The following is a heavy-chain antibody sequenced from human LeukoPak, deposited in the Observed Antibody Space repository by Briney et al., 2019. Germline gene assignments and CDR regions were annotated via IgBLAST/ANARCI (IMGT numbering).Heavy chain of an antibody. V-gene: IGHV1-69*01. J-gene: IGHJ4*02. CDR2: IIPIFGTA. CDR1: GGTLNSYA. CDR3: ANRRAAGDY. Sequence: SVKVSCKASGGTLNSYAFSWVRQAPGQGLEWMEGIIPIFGTANYAQKFQGRVTITADESTSTAYMELSSLRSEDTAVYYCANRRAAGDYWGQGTLVTVSS.